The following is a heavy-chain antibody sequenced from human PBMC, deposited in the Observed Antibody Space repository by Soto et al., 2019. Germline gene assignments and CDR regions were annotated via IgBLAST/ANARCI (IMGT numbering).Heavy chain of an antibody. CDR3: ARALYGSGVLDV. CDR2: IYYSGST. J-gene: IGHJ6*02. Sequence: SETLSLTCTVTGGSVTSYYCSCIRQPPGKTLEWIGTIYYSGSTNYNPSLKSRVTISVDTSKNQFSLKLGSVTAADTAVYFCARALYGSGVLDVWGQGATVTVSS. CDR1: GGSVTSYY. V-gene: IGHV4-59*02. D-gene: IGHD3-10*01.